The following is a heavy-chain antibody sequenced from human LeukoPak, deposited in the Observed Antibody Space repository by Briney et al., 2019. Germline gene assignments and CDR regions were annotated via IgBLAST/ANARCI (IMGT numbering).Heavy chain of an antibody. D-gene: IGHD2-15*01. CDR1: GGSISSYY. CDR2: IYTSGST. CDR3: ARDFVDCSGGSCFSNWFDP. J-gene: IGHJ5*02. Sequence: SETLSLTCTVSGGSISSYYWSWIRQPAGKGLERIGRIYTSGSTNYNPSLKSRVTMSVDTSKNQFSLKLSSVTAADTAVYYCARDFVDCSGGSCFSNWFDPWGQGTLVTVSS. V-gene: IGHV4-4*07.